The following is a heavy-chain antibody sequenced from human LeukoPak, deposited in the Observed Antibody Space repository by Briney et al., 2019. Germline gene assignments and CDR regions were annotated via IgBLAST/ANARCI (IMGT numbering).Heavy chain of an antibody. J-gene: IGHJ3*02. V-gene: IGHV1-3*01. CDR2: INAGNGNT. Sequence: ASVKVSCKTSGYTFTTYAIHWVRQAPGQRPEWMGWINAGNGNTKYPEKFQGRVTKTRDTSISTAYMELSRLRSDDTAVYYCARETEWELRAFDIWGQGTMVTVSS. CDR3: ARETEWELRAFDI. D-gene: IGHD1-26*01. CDR1: GYTFTTYA.